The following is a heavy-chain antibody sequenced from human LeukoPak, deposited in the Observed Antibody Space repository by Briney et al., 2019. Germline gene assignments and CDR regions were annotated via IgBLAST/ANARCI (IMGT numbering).Heavy chain of an antibody. D-gene: IGHD3-10*01. CDR3: ARGFSGITMVRGVIMGRWFDP. CDR1: GYSFTSYW. CDR2: IYPGDSDT. J-gene: IGHJ5*02. V-gene: IGHV5-51*01. Sequence: GESLKISCKGSGYSFTSYWIGWVRQMPGKGLEGMGIIYPGDSDTRYSPSLQGQVTISADKSISTAYLQWSSLKASDTAMYCCARGFSGITMVRGVIMGRWFDPWGQGTLVTVSS.